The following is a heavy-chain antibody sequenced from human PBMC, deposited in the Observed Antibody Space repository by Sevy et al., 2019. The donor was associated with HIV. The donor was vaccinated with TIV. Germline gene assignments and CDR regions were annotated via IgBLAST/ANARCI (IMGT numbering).Heavy chain of an antibody. CDR1: GGSISSSSYY. CDR2: IYYSGST. Sequence: SETLSLTCTVSGGSISSSSYYWGRIRQPPGKGLEWIGSIYYSGSTYYNPSLKSRVTISVDTSKNQFSLKLSSLTAADTAVYYCARLPIPQSIAVAGTGYYFDYWGQGTLVTVSS. V-gene: IGHV4-39*01. J-gene: IGHJ4*02. D-gene: IGHD6-19*01. CDR3: ARLPIPQSIAVAGTGYYFDY.